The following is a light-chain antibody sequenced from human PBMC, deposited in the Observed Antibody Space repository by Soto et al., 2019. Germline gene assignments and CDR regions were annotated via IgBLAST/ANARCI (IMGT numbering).Light chain of an antibody. J-gene: IGKJ5*01. Sequence: EIVLTQSPGTLSLSPGERATLSCRASQSVSSSYLAWYQQKPGQAPRLLIYGASSRATGIPDRFSGSGSGTDFTLTISSLQPEDVAAYYCQQYNNWPITFGQGTRLEIK. CDR1: QSVSSSY. CDR2: GAS. V-gene: IGKV3-20*01. CDR3: QQYNNWPIT.